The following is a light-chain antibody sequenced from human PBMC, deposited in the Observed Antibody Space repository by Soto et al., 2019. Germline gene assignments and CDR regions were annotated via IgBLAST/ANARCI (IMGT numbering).Light chain of an antibody. V-gene: IGKV3-20*01. J-gene: IGKJ1*01. CDR3: QQYGSSRGTWT. Sequence: VLTHSPGTLSLSPGERANLSCRASQSVSSSYLAWYQQKPGQAPRLLIYGASSRATGIPDRFSGSGSGTDFTLTISRLEPEDFAVYYCQQYGSSRGTWTFGQGTKVDIK. CDR2: GAS. CDR1: QSVSSSY.